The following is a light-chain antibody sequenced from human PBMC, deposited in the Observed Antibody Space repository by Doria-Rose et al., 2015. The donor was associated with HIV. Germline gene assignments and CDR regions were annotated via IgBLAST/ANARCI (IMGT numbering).Light chain of an antibody. CDR1: PSFRSTY. Sequence: EIVMTQSPGTLSLSPGERATLSCRASPSFRSTYFAWYQQTPGQAPSLLIYDGSTRATGIPDRFSASGSVTDFTLTINRLEPEDFALYYCHQYGTSWTFGQGTKVEI. V-gene: IGKV3-20*01. CDR2: DGS. CDR3: HQYGTSWT. J-gene: IGKJ1*01.